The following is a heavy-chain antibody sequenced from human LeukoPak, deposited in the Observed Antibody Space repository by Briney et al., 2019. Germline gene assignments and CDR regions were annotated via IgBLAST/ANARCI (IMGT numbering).Heavy chain of an antibody. V-gene: IGHV4-39*07. Sequence: SETLSLTCAVSGGSISSSSYYWGWIRQPPGKGLEWIGSIYYSGSTYYNPSLKSRVTISVDTSKNQFSLKLSSVTAADTAVYYCARGTEPDTAMVTGDYWGQGTLVTVSS. J-gene: IGHJ4*02. D-gene: IGHD5-18*01. CDR3: ARGTEPDTAMVTGDY. CDR2: IYYSGST. CDR1: GGSISSSSYY.